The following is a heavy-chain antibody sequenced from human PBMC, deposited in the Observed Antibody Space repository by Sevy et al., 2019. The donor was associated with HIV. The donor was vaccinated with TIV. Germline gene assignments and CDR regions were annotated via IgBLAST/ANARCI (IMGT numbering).Heavy chain of an antibody. J-gene: IGHJ4*02. V-gene: IGHV1-2*02. CDR3: VRDDRDGYFEY. CDR2: INPDSDGP. CDR1: GYTFTGYY. Sequence: ASVKVSCKASGYTFTGYYMHWVRQAPGQGLQWMGWINPDSDGPNYAPKFQGRVTLTRDTSISTAYMELSRLKSDDTAVYYCVRDDRDGYFEYWGQGTLVTVSS.